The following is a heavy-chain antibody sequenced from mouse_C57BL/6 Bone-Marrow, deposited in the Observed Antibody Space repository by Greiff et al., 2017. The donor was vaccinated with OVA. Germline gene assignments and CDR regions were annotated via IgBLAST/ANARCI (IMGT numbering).Heavy chain of an antibody. CDR2: SRHKANDYTT. V-gene: IGHV7-1*01. D-gene: IGHD4-1*01. CDR1: GFTFRDFY. CDR3: ARDAPLTGAFDY. Sequence: EVQLVESGGGLVQSGRSLRLSCATSGFTFRDFYMEWVRQAPGKGLEWIAASRHKANDYTTEYSASVTGRFIVSRDTSQSILYLQMNALRAEDTAIYYGARDAPLTGAFDYWGQGTTLTVSS. J-gene: IGHJ2*01.